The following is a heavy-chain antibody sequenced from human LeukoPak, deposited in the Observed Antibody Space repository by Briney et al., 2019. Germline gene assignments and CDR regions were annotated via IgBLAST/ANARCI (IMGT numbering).Heavy chain of an antibody. CDR2: IYYSGST. Sequence: QPSETLSLTCTVSGVSISRGDYCWGWIRQPPGKGLEWIGYIYYSGSTYSNPSLKRRFTISVDTSKTQFSLKLSTVTAADTAVYYCARGISDSSGHYIPDWYFDLWGRGTLVTVSS. CDR3: ARGISDSSGHYIPDWYFDL. J-gene: IGHJ2*01. CDR1: GVSISRGDYC. V-gene: IGHV4-30-4*01. D-gene: IGHD3-22*01.